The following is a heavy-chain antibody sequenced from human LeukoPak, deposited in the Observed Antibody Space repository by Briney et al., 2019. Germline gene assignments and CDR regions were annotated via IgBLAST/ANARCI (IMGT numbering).Heavy chain of an antibody. V-gene: IGHV4-59*01. Sequence: SETLSLTCTVSGGSISSYYWSWIRQPPGKGLEWIGYIYYSGSANYNPSLKGRVTISVDTSKNQFSLKLSSVTAADMAVYFCARSRDNYIFFDYWGQGALVTVSS. D-gene: IGHD1-1*01. CDR3: ARSRDNYIFFDY. CDR2: IYYSGSA. CDR1: GGSISSYY. J-gene: IGHJ4*02.